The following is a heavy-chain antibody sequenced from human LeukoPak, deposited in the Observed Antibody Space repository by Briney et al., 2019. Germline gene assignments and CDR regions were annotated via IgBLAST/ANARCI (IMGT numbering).Heavy chain of an antibody. D-gene: IGHD6-6*01. CDR2: IYYTGST. Sequence: SETLSLTCTVSGGSISSYYWSWIRQPPGKGLEWIGYIYYTGSTNYNPSLKSRVTISVDTSKNQFSLKLNSVTAADTAVYYCASGAYGSSPNWFDPWGQGTLVTVSS. J-gene: IGHJ5*02. V-gene: IGHV4-59*08. CDR3: ASGAYGSSPNWFDP. CDR1: GGSISSYY.